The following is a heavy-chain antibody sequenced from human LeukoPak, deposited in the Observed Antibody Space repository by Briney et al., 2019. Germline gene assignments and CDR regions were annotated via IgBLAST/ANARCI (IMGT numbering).Heavy chain of an antibody. Sequence: GSLRLSCAASGFTFSSYWMSWVRQPPGKGLEWIGEINHSGSTNYNPSLKSRVTISVDTSKNQFSLKLSSVTAADTAVYYCARRVMVRGVGNFDYWGQGTLVTVSS. V-gene: IGHV4-34*01. CDR2: INHSGST. CDR3: ARRVMVRGVGNFDY. CDR1: GFTFSSYW. D-gene: IGHD3-10*01. J-gene: IGHJ4*02.